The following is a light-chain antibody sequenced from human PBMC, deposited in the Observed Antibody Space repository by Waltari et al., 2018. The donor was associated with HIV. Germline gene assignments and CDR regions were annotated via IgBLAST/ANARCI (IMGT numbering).Light chain of an antibody. Sequence: DTQMTQSPSPLSASVGDRVTITCQASQGISNYLNWYQEKPGKAPKLLIHDASKLETGVPSRFRGSGSGTDFTFTITSLQPEDVGRYYCQQYDNVPFTFGPGTRVDMK. J-gene: IGKJ3*01. CDR1: QGISNY. CDR2: DAS. CDR3: QQYDNVPFT. V-gene: IGKV1-33*01.